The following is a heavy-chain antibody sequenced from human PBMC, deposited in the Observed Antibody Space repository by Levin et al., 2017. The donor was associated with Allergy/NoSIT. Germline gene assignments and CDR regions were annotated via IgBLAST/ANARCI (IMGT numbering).Heavy chain of an antibody. CDR1: GFTFSSYS. V-gene: IGHV3-21*01. CDR3: AGNGYSSGWYNY. Sequence: GGSLRLSCAASGFTFSSYSMNWVRQAPGKGLEWVSSISSSSSYIYYADSVKGRFTISRDNAKNSLYLQMNSLRAEDTAVYYCAGNGYSSGWYNYWGQGTLVTVSS. J-gene: IGHJ4*02. D-gene: IGHD6-19*01. CDR2: ISSSSSYI.